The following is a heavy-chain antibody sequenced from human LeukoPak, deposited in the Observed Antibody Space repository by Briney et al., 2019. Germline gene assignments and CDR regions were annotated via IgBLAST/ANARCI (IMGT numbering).Heavy chain of an antibody. CDR1: GFTFSSYA. Sequence: QPGGSLRLSCAASGFTFSSYAMSWVRQAPGKGLEWVSAISGSGGSTYYADSVKGRFTISRDNSKNTLYLQMNSLRAEDTAVYYCARGPVYYDFWSGPGDYWGQGTLVTVSS. D-gene: IGHD3-3*01. CDR3: ARGPVYYDFWSGPGDY. V-gene: IGHV3-23*01. CDR2: ISGSGGST. J-gene: IGHJ4*02.